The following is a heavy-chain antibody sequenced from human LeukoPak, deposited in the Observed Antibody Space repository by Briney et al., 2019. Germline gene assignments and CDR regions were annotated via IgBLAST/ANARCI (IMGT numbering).Heavy chain of an antibody. D-gene: IGHD2-15*01. CDR2: IYYSGST. Sequence: PSQTLSLTCTVSGGSISSGDYYWSWIRQPPGKGLEWIGCIYYSGSTYYNPSLKSRVTISVDTSKNQFSLKLSSVTAADTAVYYCARGVVVVAAVDYWGQGTLVTVSS. CDR1: GGSISSGDYY. J-gene: IGHJ4*02. V-gene: IGHV4-30-4*01. CDR3: ARGVVVVAAVDY.